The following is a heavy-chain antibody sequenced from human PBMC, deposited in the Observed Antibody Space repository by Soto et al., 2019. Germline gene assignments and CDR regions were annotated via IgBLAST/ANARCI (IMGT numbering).Heavy chain of an antibody. CDR3: ARQSLTTANYYYYYGMDV. J-gene: IGHJ6*04. CDR1: GYSFTSYW. D-gene: IGHD4-4*01. V-gene: IGHV5-51*01. Sequence: PGESLKISCKGSGYSFTSYWIGWVRRMPGKGLEWMGITYPGDSDTRYSPSFQGQVTISADKSISTAYLQWSSLKASDTAMYYCARQSLTTANYYYYYGMDVWGEGTTVTVSS. CDR2: TYPGDSDT.